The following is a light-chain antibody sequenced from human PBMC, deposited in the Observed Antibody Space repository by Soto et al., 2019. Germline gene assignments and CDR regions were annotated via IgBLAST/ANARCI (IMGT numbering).Light chain of an antibody. CDR3: QQYNNWYT. Sequence: EIVMTQSPATLSVSPGERATLSCRASQSVSSNLAWYQQKPGQAPRLLIYGASTRATGIPARFSGSGSGTELTLTISSLQSEDFPVYYCQQYNNWYTFGQGTKLEIK. CDR2: GAS. CDR1: QSVSSN. J-gene: IGKJ2*01. V-gene: IGKV3-15*01.